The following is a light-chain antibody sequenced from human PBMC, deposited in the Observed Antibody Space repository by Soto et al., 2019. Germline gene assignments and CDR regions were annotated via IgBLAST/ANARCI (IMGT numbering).Light chain of an antibody. J-gene: IGKJ2*01. V-gene: IGKV3-20*01. Sequence: EIVLTQSPGTLSLSPGERATLSCRASQSVNSDYLAWYRQRPGQPPRLLIYGASSRATGIPDRFSGSGSGTDFTLTISRLEPEDFAVYYCQQYGRSPPFTFGQGTKVEIK. CDR1: QSVNSDY. CDR2: GAS. CDR3: QQYGRSPPFT.